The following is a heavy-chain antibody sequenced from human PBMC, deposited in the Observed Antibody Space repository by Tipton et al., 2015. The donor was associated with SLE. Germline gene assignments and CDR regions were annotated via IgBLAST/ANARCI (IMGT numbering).Heavy chain of an antibody. Sequence: TLSLTCTVSGGSVSSYYCSWIRQPPGKGLEWIGEINHSGSTTYNPSLKSRVTISSHTSKKQFSLKLTSVTAADTAMYYCARGQVLVYDFRSGNFGRQFDNWGQGILVTVSS. J-gene: IGHJ4*02. V-gene: IGHV4-34*01. CDR1: GGSVSSYY. D-gene: IGHD3-3*01. CDR3: ARGQVLVYDFRSGNFGRQFDN. CDR2: INHSGST.